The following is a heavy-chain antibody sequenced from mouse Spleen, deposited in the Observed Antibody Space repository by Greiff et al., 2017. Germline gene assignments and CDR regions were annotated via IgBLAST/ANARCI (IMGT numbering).Heavy chain of an antibody. V-gene: IGHV1-26*01. J-gene: IGHJ3*01. CDR2: INPNTGGT. CDR1: GYTFTDYY. CDR3: TRLLFAY. Sequence: EVQLQQSGPELVKPGASVKISCKASGYTFTDYYMNWVKQSHGKSLEWIGDINPNTGGTAYNQKFKGKAILTADKSSSTAYMELRSLTSEDSAVYYCTRLLFAYWGQGTLVTVSA.